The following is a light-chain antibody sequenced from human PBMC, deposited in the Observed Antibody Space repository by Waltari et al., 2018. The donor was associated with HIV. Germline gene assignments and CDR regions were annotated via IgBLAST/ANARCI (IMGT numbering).Light chain of an antibody. V-gene: IGLV7-46*01. CDR3: LLSYHGVRF. J-gene: IGLJ2*01. CDR2: DSE. Sequence: VVTQEPSLTVSPGGTVSLSCASFSGSVARSHFPSWFQLKPGHAPRTLIYDSEKRHPLTPGRFSGSLDGGRAILTLSGALEEDEAEYFCLLSYHGVRFFGGGTRLTV. CDR1: SGSVARSHF.